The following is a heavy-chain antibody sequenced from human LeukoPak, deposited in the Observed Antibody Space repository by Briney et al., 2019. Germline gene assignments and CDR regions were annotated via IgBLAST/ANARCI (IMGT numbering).Heavy chain of an antibody. Sequence: GGSLRLSCAASEFTISDHYMDWVRQAPGKGLERVGRTSNKADSYTTYYAASVKGRFTISRDDSKNLLYLQMKSLKAEDTAVYYCTRNYFSDWGQGTLVTVSS. CDR2: TSNKADSYTT. V-gene: IGHV3-72*01. CDR1: EFTISDHY. CDR3: TRNYFSD. J-gene: IGHJ4*02. D-gene: IGHD2-15*01.